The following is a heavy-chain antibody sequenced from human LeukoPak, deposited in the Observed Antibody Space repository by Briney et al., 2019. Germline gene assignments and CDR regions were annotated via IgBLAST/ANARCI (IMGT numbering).Heavy chain of an antibody. CDR3: ARGGEVGTTGGSYYFDY. CDR2: INHSGST. D-gene: IGHD1-7*01. CDR1: GGSFSGYY. V-gene: IGHV4-34*01. J-gene: IGHJ4*02. Sequence: SETLSLTCAVYGGSFSGYYWSWIRQPPGKGLEWIGEINHSGSTNYNPSLKSRVTISVDTSKNQFSLKLSSVTAADTAVYYCARGGEVGTTGGSYYFDYWGQGTLVTVSS.